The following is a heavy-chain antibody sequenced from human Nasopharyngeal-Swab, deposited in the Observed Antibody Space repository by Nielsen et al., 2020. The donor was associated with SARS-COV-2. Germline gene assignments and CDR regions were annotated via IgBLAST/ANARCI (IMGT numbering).Heavy chain of an antibody. CDR2: ISGSGGST. V-gene: IGHV3-23*01. Sequence: GGSLRFSCAASGFTFSSYAMSWVRQAPGKGLEWVSAISGSGGSTYYADSVKGRFTISRDNSKNTLYLQMNSLRAEDTAVYYCAKPLAYCGGDCYWGDAFDIWGQGTMVTVSS. D-gene: IGHD2-21*01. CDR3: AKPLAYCGGDCYWGDAFDI. J-gene: IGHJ3*02. CDR1: GFTFSSYA.